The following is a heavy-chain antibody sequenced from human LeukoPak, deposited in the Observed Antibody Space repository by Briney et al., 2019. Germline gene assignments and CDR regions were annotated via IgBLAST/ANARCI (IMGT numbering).Heavy chain of an antibody. Sequence: SGGSLRLSCAASGYTFTSYSMNWVRQAPGKGLEWVSYISDYSNTIYYADSVKGRFTISRDNANNSLYLQMNSLRAEDTAVYYCARDCGSTSCYDTPDFDYWGQGTLVTVSS. D-gene: IGHD2-2*01. CDR2: ISDYSNTI. CDR1: GYTFTSYS. J-gene: IGHJ4*02. V-gene: IGHV3-48*01. CDR3: ARDCGSTSCYDTPDFDY.